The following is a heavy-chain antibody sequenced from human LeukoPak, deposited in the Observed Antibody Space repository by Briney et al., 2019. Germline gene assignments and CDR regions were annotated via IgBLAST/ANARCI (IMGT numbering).Heavy chain of an antibody. J-gene: IGHJ5*02. CDR1: GGSISSYY. V-gene: IGHV4-4*07. CDR3: ARDSSDYYDSSGYLGSSGFDP. D-gene: IGHD3-22*01. Sequence: PSETLSLTCTFSGGSISSYYWSWIRQPAGKGLEWIGRIYTSGSTNYNPSLKSRVTMSVDTSKNQFSLKLSSVTAAGTAVYYCARDSSDYYDSSGYLGSSGFDPWGQGTLVTVSS. CDR2: IYTSGST.